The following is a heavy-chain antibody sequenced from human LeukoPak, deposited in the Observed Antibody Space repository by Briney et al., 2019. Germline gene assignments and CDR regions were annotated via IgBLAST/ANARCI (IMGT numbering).Heavy chain of an antibody. J-gene: IGHJ4*02. CDR3: AKDSSDYYFDY. CDR2: ISGSSDNT. Sequence: GGSLRLSCAASGFNFSTYNMNWVRQAPGKWLEWVSTISGSSDNTYYADSVKGRFTISRDNSKNTLYVQLNSLRPDDTAVYYCAKDSSDYYFDYWGQGTLVTVSS. D-gene: IGHD3-22*01. CDR1: GFNFSTYN. V-gene: IGHV3-23*01.